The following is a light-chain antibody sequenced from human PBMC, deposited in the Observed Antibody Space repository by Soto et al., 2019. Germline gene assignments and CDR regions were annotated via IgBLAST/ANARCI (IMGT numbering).Light chain of an antibody. V-gene: IGKV1-33*01. CDR3: QQYDNLSFT. J-gene: IGKJ3*01. CDR2: DAS. Sequence: DIQMTQSPSSLSASVGDRVTITCQASQDISNYLNWYQQKPGKAPKLLIYDASNLETGVPSRFSGSGSGTDFTFTISSLQPEDIETYYCQQYDNLSFTLGPGTKVDIK. CDR1: QDISNY.